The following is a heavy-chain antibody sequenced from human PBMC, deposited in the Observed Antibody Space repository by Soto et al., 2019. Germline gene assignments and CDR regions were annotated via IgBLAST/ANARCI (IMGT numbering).Heavy chain of an antibody. CDR3: ARRSVSYGSGISVYAFDI. CDR1: GGTFSSHA. D-gene: IGHD3-10*01. Sequence: GASMKVSRKASGGTFSSHAISWGRQAPGQRLEWMGGIIPIFGTANYAQKFQGRVTITADESTSTAYMELSSLRSEDTAVYYCARRSVSYGSGISVYAFDIWGQGTMVTVSS. CDR2: IIPIFGTA. J-gene: IGHJ3*02. V-gene: IGHV1-69*13.